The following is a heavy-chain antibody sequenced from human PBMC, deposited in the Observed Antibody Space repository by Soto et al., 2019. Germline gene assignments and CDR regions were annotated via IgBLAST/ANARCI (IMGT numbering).Heavy chain of an antibody. CDR3: AREREPDFWSGYYKGPWFDP. J-gene: IGHJ5*02. CDR2: IYTSGST. V-gene: IGHV4-4*07. CDR1: GGSISSYY. Sequence: SETLSLTCTVSGGSISSYYWSWIRQPAGKRLEWIGRIYTSGSTNYNPPLKSRVTMSVDTSKNQFSLKLSSVTAADTAVYYCAREREPDFWSGYYKGPWFDPWGQGTLVTVSS. D-gene: IGHD3-3*01.